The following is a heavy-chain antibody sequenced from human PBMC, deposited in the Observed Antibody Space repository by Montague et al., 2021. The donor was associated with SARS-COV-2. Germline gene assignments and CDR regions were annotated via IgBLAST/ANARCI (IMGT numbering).Heavy chain of an antibody. D-gene: IGHD3-10*01. CDR1: GTSITSYY. J-gene: IGHJ6*02. V-gene: IGHV4-59*01. CDR2: ISDCGST. Sequence: SETLSLTCSVSGTSITSYYWNWIRQPPGKGLEWIGYISDCGSTNYSPSLKSRVTMSVDTSKNQMSLKLTSVTAADTAVYYCARGCLSYFGAGSHCYGMDVWGQGTTVTVSS. CDR3: ARGCLSYFGAGSHCYGMDV.